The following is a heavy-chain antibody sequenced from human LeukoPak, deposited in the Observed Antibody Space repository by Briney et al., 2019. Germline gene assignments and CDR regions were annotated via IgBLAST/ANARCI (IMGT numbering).Heavy chain of an antibody. CDR3: AKDTRCDY. CDR2: ISGSGGST. D-gene: IGHD3-3*01. Sequence: GESLTLSCAASGGTFSSYAMSWVRQPPGKGLEWVSAISGSGGSTYYADSVRGLFTISRDNSKNTLYLQMNSLRAEDTVVYYCAKDTRCDYWGQGTLVTVSS. J-gene: IGHJ4*02. V-gene: IGHV3-23*01. CDR1: GGTFSSYA.